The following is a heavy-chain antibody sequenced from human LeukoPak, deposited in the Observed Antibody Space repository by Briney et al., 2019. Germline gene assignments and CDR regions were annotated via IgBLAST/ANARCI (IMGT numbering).Heavy chain of an antibody. J-gene: IGHJ4*02. V-gene: IGHV3-30*02. CDR2: IRYDGSNK. CDR1: GFTFSSYG. Sequence: GGSLRLSCAASGFTFSSYGMHWVRQAPGKGLEWVAFIRYDGSNKYYADSVKGRFTISRDNSKNTLYLQMNSLRAEDTAVYYCAKDTLGYCTNGVCFGFDFWGQGTLVTVSS. CDR3: AKDTLGYCTNGVCFGFDF. D-gene: IGHD2-8*01.